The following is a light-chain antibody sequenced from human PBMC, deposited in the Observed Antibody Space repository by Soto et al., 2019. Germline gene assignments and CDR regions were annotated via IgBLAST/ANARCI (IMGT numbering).Light chain of an antibody. CDR2: DVT. CDR1: SSDIGRYSY. Sequence: QSVLTQPRSVSGSPGQSVTISCTGTSSDIGRYSYVSWYQHHPGKAPQLMIYDVTKRPSGVPDRFSGSKSGNTASLTISGLQAEDEADHYCCSYAGNYSYVFGTGTKLTVL. J-gene: IGLJ1*01. V-gene: IGLV2-11*01. CDR3: CSYAGNYSYV.